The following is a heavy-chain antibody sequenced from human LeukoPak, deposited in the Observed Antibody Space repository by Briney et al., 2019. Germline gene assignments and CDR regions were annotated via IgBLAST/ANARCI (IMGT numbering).Heavy chain of an antibody. CDR1: GFTFSSYY. CDR3: AREWHGYSYGR. V-gene: IGHV3-74*01. J-gene: IGHJ4*02. CDR2: INNNGSST. D-gene: IGHD5-18*01. Sequence: GGSLRLSCAASGFTFSSYYMHWVRQAPGKGLVWVSRINNNGSSTRYADSVKGRFTISRDNVKNSLYLQMNSLRAEDTAVYYCAREWHGYSYGRWGQGTLVTVSS.